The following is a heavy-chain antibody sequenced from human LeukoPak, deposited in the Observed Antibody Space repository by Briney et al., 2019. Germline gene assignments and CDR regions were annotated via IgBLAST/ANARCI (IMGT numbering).Heavy chain of an antibody. D-gene: IGHD6-13*01. J-gene: IGHJ4*02. Sequence: SETLSLTCAVYGGSFSGYYWSWIRQPPGKGLEWIGEINHSGSTNYNPSLKSRVTISVDTSKNQFSLKLSSVTAADTAVYYCARDGSSWYPAYYFDYWGQGTLVTVSS. CDR2: INHSGST. CDR1: GGSFSGYY. CDR3: ARDGSSWYPAYYFDY. V-gene: IGHV4-34*01.